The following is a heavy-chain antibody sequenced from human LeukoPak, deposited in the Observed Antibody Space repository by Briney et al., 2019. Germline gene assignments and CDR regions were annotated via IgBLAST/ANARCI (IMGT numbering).Heavy chain of an antibody. V-gene: IGHV3-30-3*01. CDR1: GFTFSSYA. Sequence: GGSLRLSCAASGFTFSSYAMHWVRQAPGKGLXXXXXXSYDGSNKYYADSVKGRFTISRDNSKNTLYLQMNSLRAEDTAVYYCAREGITMIVETYYFDYWGQGTLVTVSS. D-gene: IGHD3-22*01. CDR3: AREGITMIVETYYFDY. CDR2: XSYDGSNK. J-gene: IGHJ4*02.